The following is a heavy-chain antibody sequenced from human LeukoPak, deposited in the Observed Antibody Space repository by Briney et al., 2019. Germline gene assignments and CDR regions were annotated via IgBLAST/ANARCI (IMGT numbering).Heavy chain of an antibody. CDR3: ARSILPAANAIDY. CDR1: GFTFSDCY. Sequence: PGGSLRLSCAASGFTFSDCYMNWIRQAPGKGLEWISYMSSSGSTISYADSVTGRFTVSRDNAKNSLYLQMDSLRAEDTAVYYCARSILPAANAIDYWGQGTLLTVSS. J-gene: IGHJ4*02. V-gene: IGHV3-11*04. D-gene: IGHD2-2*01. CDR2: MSSSGSTI.